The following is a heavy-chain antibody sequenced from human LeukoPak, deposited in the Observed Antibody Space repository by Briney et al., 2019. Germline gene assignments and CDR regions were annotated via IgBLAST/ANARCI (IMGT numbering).Heavy chain of an antibody. CDR1: GGSISSSSYY. Sequence: SETLSLTCTVSGGSISSSSYYWGWIPQPPGKGLEWIGSIYYSGSTYYNPSLKSRVTISVDTSKNQFSLKLSSVTAADTAVYYCARGYCTNAVCSLGPTQAWGQGTLVTVSS. J-gene: IGHJ4*02. CDR2: IYYSGST. V-gene: IGHV4-39*07. CDR3: ARGYCTNAVCSLGPTQA. D-gene: IGHD2-8*01.